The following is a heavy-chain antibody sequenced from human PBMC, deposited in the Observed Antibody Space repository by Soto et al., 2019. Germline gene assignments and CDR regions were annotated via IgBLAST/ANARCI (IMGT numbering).Heavy chain of an antibody. D-gene: IGHD2-21*01. CDR1: GAALNIGNYY. CDR2: IYVTGAV. Sequence: SEPLSLTCSLSGAALNIGNYYWIWSRQVPGKGLEWIGHIYVTGAVDYNPSLRDRITISQDTSERQFSLNLRLVTAADTAVYYCARLRIATNNYKWFDPWGQGTLVTVSS. V-gene: IGHV4-31*03. J-gene: IGHJ5*02. CDR3: ARLRIATNNYKWFDP.